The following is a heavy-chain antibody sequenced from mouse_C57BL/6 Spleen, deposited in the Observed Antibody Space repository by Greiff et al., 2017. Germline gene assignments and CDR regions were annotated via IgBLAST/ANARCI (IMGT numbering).Heavy chain of an antibody. V-gene: IGHV1-82*01. CDR3: ASATQATWLAV. CDR2: IYPGDGDT. D-gene: IGHD3-2*02. Sequence: QVQLQQSGPELVKPGASVKISCKASGYAFSSSWMNWVKQRPGKGLEWIGRIYPGDGDTNYNGKFKGKATLTADKSSSTAYMQLSSLTSEDSAVYFCASATQATWLAVWGQGTLVTVSA. J-gene: IGHJ3*01. CDR1: GYAFSSSW.